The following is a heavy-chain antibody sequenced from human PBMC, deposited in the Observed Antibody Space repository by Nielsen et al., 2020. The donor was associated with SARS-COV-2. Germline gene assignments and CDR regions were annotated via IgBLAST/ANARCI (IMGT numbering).Heavy chain of an antibody. V-gene: IGHV4-34*01. CDR1: GGSFSGYY. D-gene: IGHD4-17*01. CDR2: INHSGST. Sequence: SETLSLTCAVYGGSFSGYYWSWIRQPPGKGLEWIGEINHSGSTNYNPSLKSRVTISVDTSKNQFSLKLSSVTAADTAVYYCARGRVGYGDYVGDYYYYGMDVWDQGTTVTVSS. CDR3: ARGRVGYGDYVGDYYYYGMDV. J-gene: IGHJ6*02.